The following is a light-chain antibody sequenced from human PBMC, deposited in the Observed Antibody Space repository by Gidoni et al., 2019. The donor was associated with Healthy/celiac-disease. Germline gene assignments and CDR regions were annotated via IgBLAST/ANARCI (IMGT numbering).Light chain of an antibody. V-gene: IGKV1-8*01. CDR1: QGSSSY. CDR3: QQYYSYPRT. J-gene: IGKJ2*01. Sequence: AIRMTQSPSSFSASTGDRVTITCRASQGSSSYLGWYQQKPGKAPKLLIYAASTLQSGVPSRFSGSGSGTDFTLTISCLQSEDFATYYCQQYYSYPRTFGQGTQLEIK. CDR2: AAS.